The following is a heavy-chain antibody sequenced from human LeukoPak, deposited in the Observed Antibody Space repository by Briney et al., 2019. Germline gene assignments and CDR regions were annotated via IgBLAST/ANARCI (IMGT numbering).Heavy chain of an antibody. CDR1: GFTFKIYT. J-gene: IGHJ4*02. V-gene: IGHV3-23*01. D-gene: IGHD6-13*01. CDR3: AKGTRQQLAIYYFDY. Sequence: PGGSLRLSCAAFGFTFKIYTMNWVRQAPGKGLEWVSAISGSGGSTYYADSVKGRFTISRDNSKNTLYLQMNSLRAEDTAVYYCAKGTRQQLAIYYFDYWGQGTLVTVSS. CDR2: ISGSGGST.